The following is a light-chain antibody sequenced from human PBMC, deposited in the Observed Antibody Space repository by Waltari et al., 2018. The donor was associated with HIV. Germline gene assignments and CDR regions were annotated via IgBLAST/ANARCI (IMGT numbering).Light chain of an antibody. CDR3: SSYTATTAIV. CDR2: EVS. Sequence: QSVLTQPASVSGSPGQSITISCTGTNSAVGASDYVSWYQQHPGKAPKLLIYEVSHRPSGISSRFSGSKSGNTASMTISGLQAEDEADYYCSSYTATTAIVFGGGTKVTVL. V-gene: IGLV2-14*01. J-gene: IGLJ3*02. CDR1: NSAVGASDY.